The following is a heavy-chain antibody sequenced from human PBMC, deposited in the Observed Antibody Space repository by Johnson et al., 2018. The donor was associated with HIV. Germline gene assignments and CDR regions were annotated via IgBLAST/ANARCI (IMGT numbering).Heavy chain of an antibody. J-gene: IGHJ3*02. CDR1: GFTISGFY. CDR2: VSSGGTS. V-gene: IGHV3-66*01. Sequence: VQLVESGGGLVQPGGSLRLSCAASGFTISGFYMSWVRQAPGKVPEWLSVVSSGGTSYYADSVRGQFTVSRDNAKNTLYLQMNSLRAEDTAVYYGASERGDSSRTALDIWGQGTMVTVSS. D-gene: IGHD6-19*01. CDR3: ASERGDSSRTALDI.